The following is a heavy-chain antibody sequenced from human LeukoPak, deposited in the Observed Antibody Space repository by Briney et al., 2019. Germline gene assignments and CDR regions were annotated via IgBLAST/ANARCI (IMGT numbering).Heavy chain of an antibody. J-gene: IGHJ4*02. CDR3: ARGLGTTGATG. D-gene: IGHD1-1*01. CDR2: ISSSSSTI. CDR1: GFTFSSYS. V-gene: IGHV3-48*04. Sequence: QPGGSLRLSCAASGFTFSSYSMNWVRQAPGKGLEWVSYISSSSSTIYYADSVKGRFTISRDNAKNSLYLQMNSLRAEDTAVYYCARGLGTTGATGWGQGTLVTVSS.